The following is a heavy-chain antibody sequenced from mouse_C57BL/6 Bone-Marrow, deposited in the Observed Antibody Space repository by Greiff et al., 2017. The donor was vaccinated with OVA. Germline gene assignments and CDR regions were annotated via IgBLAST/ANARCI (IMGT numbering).Heavy chain of an antibody. CDR3: ARGNSDYGWYFDV. Sequence: EVMLVESGGGLVKPGGSLKLSCAASGFTFSIYAMSWVRQTPEKRLEWVATISDDGSYTYYPDNVQGRFTIARDNAKNNLYLQMSHLKAEDTAMYDGARGNSDYGWYFDVWGTGTTVTVSS. V-gene: IGHV5-4*03. D-gene: IGHD3-2*02. CDR2: ISDDGSYT. J-gene: IGHJ1*03. CDR1: GFTFSIYA.